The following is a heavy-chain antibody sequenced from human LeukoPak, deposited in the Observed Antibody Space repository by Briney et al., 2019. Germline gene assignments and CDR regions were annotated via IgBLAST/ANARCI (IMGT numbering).Heavy chain of an antibody. V-gene: IGHV3-15*01. Sequence: GGSLRLSCAASGFTFSSYNMSWVRQAPGKGLEWVGRIKSKTDGGTTDYAAPAKGRFTISRDDSKNTLYLQMNSLKTEDTAVYYCTTDIYRLWFFDYWGQGTLVTVSS. CDR2: IKSKTDGGTT. J-gene: IGHJ4*02. D-gene: IGHD3-10*01. CDR1: GFTFSSYN. CDR3: TTDIYRLWFFDY.